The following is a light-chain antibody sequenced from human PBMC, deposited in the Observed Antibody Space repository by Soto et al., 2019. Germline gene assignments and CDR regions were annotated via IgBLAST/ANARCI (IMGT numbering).Light chain of an antibody. CDR3: SSYSGTNYHYV. CDR1: SSDVGGYNY. CDR2: EVS. V-gene: IGLV2-8*01. Sequence: QSVLTQPASVSGSPGQSITLSCTGTSSDVGGYNYVSWYQQHPGKAPKLMIYEVSERPSGVPDRFSGSKSGNTASLTVSGLQADDEADYYCSSYSGTNYHYVFGTGTKVTVL. J-gene: IGLJ1*01.